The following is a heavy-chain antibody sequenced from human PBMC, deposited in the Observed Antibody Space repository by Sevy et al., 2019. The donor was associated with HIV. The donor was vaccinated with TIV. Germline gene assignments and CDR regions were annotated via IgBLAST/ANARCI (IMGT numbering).Heavy chain of an antibody. CDR2: TYYRSKWYN. D-gene: IGHD3-10*01. CDR1: GDSVSSNSDA. Sequence: SQTLSLTCSISGDSVSSNSDAWNWIRQSPSRGLEWLGRTYYRSKWYNDYAVSVKSRITINPGTSKSQFSLQLNSVTPEDSAVYYCARMIYYYGSGSYRYYGMDVWGQGTTVTVSS. J-gene: IGHJ6*02. V-gene: IGHV6-1*01. CDR3: ARMIYYYGSGSYRYYGMDV.